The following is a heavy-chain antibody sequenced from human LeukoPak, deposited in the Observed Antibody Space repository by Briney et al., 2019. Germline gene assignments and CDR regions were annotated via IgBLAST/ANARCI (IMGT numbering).Heavy chain of an antibody. V-gene: IGHV4-4*07. Sequence: PSETLSLTCAVYGGSFSDYYWSWIRQPAGKGLEWIGRIYTSGSTNYNPSLKSRVTMSVDTSKNQFSLKLSSVTAADTAVYYCAREHIVVVPADGVNWFDPWGQGTLVTVSS. CDR2: IYTSGST. CDR3: AREHIVVVPADGVNWFDP. D-gene: IGHD2-2*01. CDR1: GGSFSDYY. J-gene: IGHJ5*02.